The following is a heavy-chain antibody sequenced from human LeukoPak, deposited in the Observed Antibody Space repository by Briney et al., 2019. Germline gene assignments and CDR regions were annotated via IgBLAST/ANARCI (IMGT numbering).Heavy chain of an antibody. V-gene: IGHV3-7*01. CDR3: ARDGRPLDY. D-gene: IGHD1-26*01. Sequence: PGGSLRLSCAASGFTFSKSWMSWVRQAPGKGLEWVANIKEDGTEIYYMDSVKGRFTISRDNAKNSLYLQMNSLRAEDTAVYYCARDGRPLDYWGQGTLVTVSP. J-gene: IGHJ4*02. CDR1: GFTFSKSW. CDR2: IKEDGTEI.